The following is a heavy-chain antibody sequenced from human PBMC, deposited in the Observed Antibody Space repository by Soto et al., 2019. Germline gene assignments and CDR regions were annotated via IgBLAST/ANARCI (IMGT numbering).Heavy chain of an antibody. CDR2: INTNGGSR. CDR1: GFTFSSYV. Sequence: GGSRRLSCASSGFTFSSYVMNWVRQAPGKGLEWVSSINTNGGSRYYADSVRGRFTISRDNAKNSLYLQMNSLRADDTAVYYYPRSRTSGDVWGQGTTVTVSS. CDR3: PRSRTSGDV. D-gene: IGHD2-2*01. J-gene: IGHJ6*02. V-gene: IGHV3-21*01.